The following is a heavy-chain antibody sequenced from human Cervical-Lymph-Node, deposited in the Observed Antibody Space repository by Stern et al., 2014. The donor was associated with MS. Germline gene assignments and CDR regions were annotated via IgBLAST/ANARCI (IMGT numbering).Heavy chain of an antibody. CDR2: IIPIFDIP. D-gene: IGHD2-21*02. V-gene: IGHV1-69*01. J-gene: IGHJ6*02. CDR3: ATPAAVTVGCMDV. Sequence: QVQLVQSGAEVMKPGSSVKVSCKASGGTFSSLAINWVRQAPGQGLEWVGGIIPIFDIPNYARQFKGRVTITADESTKTAHLELSSLRSDDTAVYYCATPAAVTVGCMDVWGQGTTVIVSS. CDR1: GGTFSSLA.